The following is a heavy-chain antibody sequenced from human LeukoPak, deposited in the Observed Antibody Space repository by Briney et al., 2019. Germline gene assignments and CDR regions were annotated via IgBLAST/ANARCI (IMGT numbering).Heavy chain of an antibody. CDR1: GGTFSSYA. D-gene: IGHD3-22*01. Sequence: ASVKVSCTASGGTFSSYAISWVRQAPGQGLEWMGRIIPILGIANYAQKFQGRVTITADKSTSTAYMELSSLRSEDTAVYYCASPPPNYYDSSGYYVYWGQGTLVTVSS. V-gene: IGHV1-69*04. J-gene: IGHJ4*02. CDR3: ASPPPNYYDSSGYYVY. CDR2: IIPILGIA.